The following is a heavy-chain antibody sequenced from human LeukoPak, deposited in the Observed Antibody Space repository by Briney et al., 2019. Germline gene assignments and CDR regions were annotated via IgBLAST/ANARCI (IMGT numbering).Heavy chain of an antibody. D-gene: IGHD3-16*02. J-gene: IGHJ3*02. CDR1: GGSISSYY. V-gene: IGHV4-59*01. CDR2: IYYSGST. CDR3: ASQVFSYDYVWGSYRYTQFDAFDI. Sequence: TSETLSLTCTVSGGSISSYYWSWIRQPPGKGLEWIGYIYYSGSTNYNPSLKSRVTISVDTSKNQFSLKLSSVTAADTAVYYCASQVFSYDYVWGSYRYTQFDAFDIWGQGTMVTVSS.